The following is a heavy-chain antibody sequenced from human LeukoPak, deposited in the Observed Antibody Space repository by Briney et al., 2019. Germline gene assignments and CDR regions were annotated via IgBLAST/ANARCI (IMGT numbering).Heavy chain of an antibody. Sequence: GRSLRLSCAASGFTFSSYAMHWVRQAPGKGLEWVSAISGSGGSTYYADSVKGRFTISRDNSKNTLYLQMNSLRAEDTAVYYCAKDLLTGIVGATGAYWGQGTLVTVSS. V-gene: IGHV3-23*01. CDR3: AKDLLTGIVGATGAY. CDR1: GFTFSSYA. CDR2: ISGSGGST. J-gene: IGHJ4*02. D-gene: IGHD1-26*01.